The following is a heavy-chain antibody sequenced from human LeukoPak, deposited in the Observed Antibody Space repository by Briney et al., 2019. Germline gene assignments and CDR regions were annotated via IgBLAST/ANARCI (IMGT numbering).Heavy chain of an antibody. CDR2: IYHSGST. V-gene: IGHV4-30-2*01. D-gene: IGHD5-18*01. J-gene: IGHJ4*02. CDR3: ARLVRGYSYGPIDY. CDR1: GGSISSGGYS. Sequence: SETLSLTCAVSGGSISSGGYSWSWIRQPPGKGLEWIGYIYHSGSTYYNPSLKSRVTISVDRSKNQFSLKLSSVTAADTAVYYCARLVRGYSYGPIDYWGQGTLVTVSS.